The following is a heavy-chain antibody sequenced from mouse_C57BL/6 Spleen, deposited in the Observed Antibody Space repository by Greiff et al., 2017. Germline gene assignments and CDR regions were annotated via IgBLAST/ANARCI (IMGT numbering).Heavy chain of an antibody. CDR1: GYSITSGYY. Sequence: VQLKQSGPGLVKPSQSLSLTCSVTGYSITSGYYWNWIRQFPGNKLEWMGYISYDGSNNYNPSLKNRISITRDTSKNQFFLKLNSVTTEDTATYYCASADYYGFDYWGQGTTRTVSS. D-gene: IGHD1-1*01. CDR2: ISYDGSN. J-gene: IGHJ2*01. V-gene: IGHV3-6*01. CDR3: ASADYYGFDY.